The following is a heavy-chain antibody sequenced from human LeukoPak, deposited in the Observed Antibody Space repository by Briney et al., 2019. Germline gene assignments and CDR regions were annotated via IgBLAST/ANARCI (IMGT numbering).Heavy chain of an antibody. CDR2: AKPDGSAE. CDR3: ARDGGLHTNFDY. D-gene: IGHD2-15*01. CDR1: GFSFRNYW. J-gene: IGHJ4*02. V-gene: IGHV3-7*01. Sequence: GGSLRRSCAASGFSFRNYWMGWVRQAPGKGLEWVANAKPDGSAEYYADSVRGRFTASRDNANNLLYLQMNRLRAEDTAVYYCARDGGLHTNFDYWGQGTLLTVSS.